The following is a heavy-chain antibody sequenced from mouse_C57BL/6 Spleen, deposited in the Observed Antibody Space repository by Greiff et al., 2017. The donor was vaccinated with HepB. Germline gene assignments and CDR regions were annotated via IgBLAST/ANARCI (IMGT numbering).Heavy chain of an antibody. J-gene: IGHJ2*01. D-gene: IGHD1-1*01. CDR1: GYTFTDYY. Sequence: EVQLQQSGPELVKPGASVKISCKASGYTFTDYYMNWVKQSHGKSLEWIGDINPNNGGTSYNQKFKGKATLTVDKSSSTAYMELRSLTSEDSAVYYCARRDYYGSRGGYYFDYWGQGTTLTVSS. V-gene: IGHV1-26*01. CDR2: INPNNGGT. CDR3: ARRDYYGSRGGYYFDY.